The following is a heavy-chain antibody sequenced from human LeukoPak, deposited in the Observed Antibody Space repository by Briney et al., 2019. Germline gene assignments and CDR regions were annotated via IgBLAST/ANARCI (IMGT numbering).Heavy chain of an antibody. D-gene: IGHD3-22*01. CDR2: INHSGST. CDR3: ASLYYYDSSAYDAFDI. CDR1: GGSFSGYY. V-gene: IGHV4-34*01. Sequence: SETLSLTCAVYGGSFSGYYWSWIRQPPGKGLEWIGEINHSGSTNYNPSLKSRVTISVDTSKNQFFLKLSSVTAADTAVYYCASLYYYDSSAYDAFDIWGQGTMVTVSS. J-gene: IGHJ3*02.